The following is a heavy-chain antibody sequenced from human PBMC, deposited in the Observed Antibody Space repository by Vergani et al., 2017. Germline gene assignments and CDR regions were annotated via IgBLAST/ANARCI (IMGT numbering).Heavy chain of an antibody. V-gene: IGHV4-39*07. D-gene: IGHD2-15*01. J-gene: IGHJ4*02. CDR2: IYYSGST. CDR3: ARDNEVLGYCSGGSCSGIDY. Sequence: QLQLQESGPGLVKPSETLSLTCTVSGGSISSSSYYWGWIRQPPGKGLEWIGSIYYSGSTYYNPSLKSRVTISVDTSKNQFFLKLSSVTAADTAVYYCARDNEVLGYCSGGSCSGIDYWGQGTLVTVSS. CDR1: GGSISSSSYY.